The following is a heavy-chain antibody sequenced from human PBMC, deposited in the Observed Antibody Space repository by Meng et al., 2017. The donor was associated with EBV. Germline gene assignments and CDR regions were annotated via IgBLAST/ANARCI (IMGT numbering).Heavy chain of an antibody. CDR3: ASESGRGYTPDY. Sequence: VQLVQSAAEVKKPGSSVMSCCKTSGGPFRYYAISWVRQAPGQGLEWLGGFLPRLGAPNYAQKFHGRVKITADESTSTHYMDLSSLRSEDTAIYYCASESGRGYTPDYWGQGTLVTVSS. V-gene: IGHV1-69*01. CDR1: GGPFRYYA. CDR2: FLPRLGAP. D-gene: IGHD3-10*01. J-gene: IGHJ4*02.